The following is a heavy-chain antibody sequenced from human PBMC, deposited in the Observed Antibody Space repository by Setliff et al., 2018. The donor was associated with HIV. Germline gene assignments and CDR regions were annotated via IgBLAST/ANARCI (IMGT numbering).Heavy chain of an antibody. D-gene: IGHD4-17*01. Sequence: SVKVSCKSSGGTFSSYAIRWVRQAPGQGLEWMGGIITIFGTANYAQKFQGRVTITTDESTSTAYMELSSLRAEDTAVYYCARGPDDYGGDDGAFAIWGQGTMVTVSS. V-gene: IGHV1-69*05. J-gene: IGHJ3*02. CDR1: GGTFSSYA. CDR3: ARGPDDYGGDDGAFAI. CDR2: IITIFGTA.